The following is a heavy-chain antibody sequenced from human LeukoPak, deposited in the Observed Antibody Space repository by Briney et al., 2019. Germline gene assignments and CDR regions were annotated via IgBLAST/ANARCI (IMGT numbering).Heavy chain of an antibody. CDR2: INPNTGGA. CDR1: GYTFSGYY. D-gene: IGHD6-13*01. J-gene: IGHJ4*02. CDR3: ARDNAGNSFEY. Sequence: ASVKVSCKASGYTFSGYYIHWVRLAPGQGLDWVVWINPNTGGARYAQKFQGRVTVTGDMSISTAHMEMSWLKPDDTAVYYCARDNAGNSFEYWGQGTLVTVSS. V-gene: IGHV1-2*02.